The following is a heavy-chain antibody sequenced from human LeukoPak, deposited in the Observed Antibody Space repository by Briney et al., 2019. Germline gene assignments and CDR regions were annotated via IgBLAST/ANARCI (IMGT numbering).Heavy chain of an antibody. D-gene: IGHD4-11*01. Sequence: GGSLRLPCTPSQFTLSSYNLNWVRQAPGKGLEWIAYIGASGNYYYSDSVKGRFTISRDNAKNSLLLQMNSLRAEDTAVYYCVGDKDYAFDTWGQGTMVTVSS. J-gene: IGHJ3*02. CDR3: VGDKDYAFDT. CDR1: QFTLSSYN. CDR2: IGASGNY. V-gene: IGHV3-21*05.